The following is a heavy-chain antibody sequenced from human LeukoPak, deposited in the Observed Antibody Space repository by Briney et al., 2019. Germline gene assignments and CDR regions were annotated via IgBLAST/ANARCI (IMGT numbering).Heavy chain of an antibody. J-gene: IGHJ4*02. D-gene: IGHD2-15*01. Sequence: PSETLSLTCTVSGDSFSGYYWSWIRQPPGKGLEWIGYISYSGSTKYNPPLKSRVTMSVDTSKNQFSLKVRSLTAADTAVYYCARLGRTADCSGDWCYDYWGQGTLVTVSS. V-gene: IGHV4-59*08. CDR2: ISYSGST. CDR1: GDSFSGYY. CDR3: ARLGRTADCSGDWCYDY.